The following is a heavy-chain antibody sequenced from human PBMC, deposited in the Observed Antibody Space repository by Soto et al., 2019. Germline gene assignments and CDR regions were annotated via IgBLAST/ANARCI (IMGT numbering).Heavy chain of an antibody. Sequence: QVQLVQSGAEVKKPGSSVKVSCKASGGTFSSYAISWVRQAPGQGLEWMGGIIPIFGTANYAQKFQGRVTITADESTSTAYTELTSVRSEDTAVYYCASDGGSYYNWFDPWGQGTLVTVSS. CDR2: IIPIFGTA. CDR1: GGTFSSYA. CDR3: ASDGGSYYNWFDP. J-gene: IGHJ5*02. D-gene: IGHD1-26*01. V-gene: IGHV1-69*01.